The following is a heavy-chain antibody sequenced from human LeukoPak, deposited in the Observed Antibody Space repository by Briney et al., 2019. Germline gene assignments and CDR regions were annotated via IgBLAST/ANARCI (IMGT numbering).Heavy chain of an antibody. J-gene: IGHJ4*02. CDR3: AKDVVGIVLMVYAI. CDR2: ICGSGGST. D-gene: IGHD2-8*01. V-gene: IGHV3-23*01. Sequence: PGGSLRLSCAASGFTFSSYAMSWVRQAPGKGLEWVPAICGSGGSTYYADSVKGRFTISRDNSKNTLYLQMNSLRAEDTAVYYCAKDVVGIVLMVYAIWGQGTLVTVSS. CDR1: GFTFSSYA.